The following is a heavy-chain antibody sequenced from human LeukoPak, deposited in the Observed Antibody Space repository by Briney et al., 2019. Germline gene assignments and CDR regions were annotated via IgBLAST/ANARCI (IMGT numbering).Heavy chain of an antibody. CDR1: SGSFSGYY. J-gene: IGHJ4*02. D-gene: IGHD3-3*01. CDR3: QSRFLEWLLDY. Sequence: SETLSLTCAVYSGSFSGYYWSWIRQPPGKGLEWIGEINHSGSTNYNPSLKSRVTISVDTSKNQFSLKLSSVTAADTAIYYCQSRFLEWLLDYWGQGTLVTVSS. CDR2: INHSGST. V-gene: IGHV4-34*01.